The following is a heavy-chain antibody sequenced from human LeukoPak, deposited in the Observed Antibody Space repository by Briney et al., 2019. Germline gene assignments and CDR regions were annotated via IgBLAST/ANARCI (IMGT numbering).Heavy chain of an antibody. CDR2: MNPNSGNT. CDR1: GYTFTSYD. Sequence: ASVKVSCKASGYTFTSYDINWVRQATGQGLEWMGWMNPNSGNTGYAQKFQGRVTMTRDTSISTAYMELSRLRSDDTAVYYCARVLAAIVVVPAATNAFDIWGQGTMVTVSS. V-gene: IGHV1-8*01. D-gene: IGHD2-2*01. J-gene: IGHJ3*02. CDR3: ARVLAAIVVVPAATNAFDI.